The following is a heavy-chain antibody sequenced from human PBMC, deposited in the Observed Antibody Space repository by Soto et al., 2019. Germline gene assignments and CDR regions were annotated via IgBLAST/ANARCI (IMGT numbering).Heavy chain of an antibody. CDR3: ARGTVTSGRWFGP. V-gene: IGHV1-18*04. J-gene: IGHJ5*02. CDR2: ISSLSGNT. CDR1: HATFTGYT. Sequence: QVHLVQSETEVKEPGASVTVSCKTSHATFTGYTINWVRQAPGQGLEWLGWISSLSGNTYYARDFQGRLTMTTTTSATTAYMELRSLRSDDTAVYFCARGTVTSGRWFGPWGQGTLVTVSS. D-gene: IGHD4-17*01.